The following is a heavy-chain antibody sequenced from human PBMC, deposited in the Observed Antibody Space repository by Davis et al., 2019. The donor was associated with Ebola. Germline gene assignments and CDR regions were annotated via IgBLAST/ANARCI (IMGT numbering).Heavy chain of an antibody. D-gene: IGHD5-12*01. CDR2: INHSGST. CDR1: DASVSSYY. CDR3: ARGEYSGYDWNYYYYYGMDV. Sequence: MPSETLSLTCTVSDASVSSYYWSWIRQPPGKGLEWIGEINHSGSTNYNPSLKSRVTISVDTSKNQFSLKLSSVTAADTAVYYCARGEYSGYDWNYYYYYGMDVWGQGTTVTVSS. J-gene: IGHJ6*02. V-gene: IGHV4-34*01.